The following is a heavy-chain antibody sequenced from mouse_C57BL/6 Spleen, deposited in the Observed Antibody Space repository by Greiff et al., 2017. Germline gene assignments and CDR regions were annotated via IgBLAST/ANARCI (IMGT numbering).Heavy chain of an antibody. CDR2: INPSSGYT. CDR3: ASQAGYDYDGYYFDY. D-gene: IGHD2-4*01. V-gene: IGHV1-7*01. CDR1: GYTFTSYW. J-gene: IGHJ2*01. Sequence: VQLQQSGAELAKPGASVKLSCKASGYTFTSYWMHWVKQRPGQGLEWIGYINPSSGYTKYNQKFKDKGTLTADKSSSTAYMQLSSLTYEDSAVYYCASQAGYDYDGYYFDYWGQGTTLTVSS.